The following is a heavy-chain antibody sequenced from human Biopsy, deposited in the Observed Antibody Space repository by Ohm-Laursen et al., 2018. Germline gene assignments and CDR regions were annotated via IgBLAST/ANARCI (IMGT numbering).Heavy chain of an antibody. CDR3: ARDPYCSGGNCYSPLDH. CDR2: IEPDSGRT. CDR1: GYTFSLYH. D-gene: IGHD2-15*01. Sequence: SVKVSCKASGYTFSLYHIHWVRQAPGQGLEWMGWIEPDSGRTSFGQNFQGRVTMTSDTSTGTAYLELTRLRSDDTAVYYCARDPYCSGGNCYSPLDHWGQGTLVTVSA. J-gene: IGHJ4*02. V-gene: IGHV1-2*02.